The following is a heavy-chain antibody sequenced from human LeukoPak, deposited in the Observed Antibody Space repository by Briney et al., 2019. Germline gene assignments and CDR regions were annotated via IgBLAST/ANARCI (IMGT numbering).Heavy chain of an antibody. Sequence: SQTLSLTCTVSGVSNSSDNYFWSWIRQPAGKGLEWIGRIYTSGDTNYNPSLDSRVTISIDTSKNQFSLKLSSVTAADTAVYYCARERNDFWSGYYDYWGQGTVVTVSS. J-gene: IGHJ4*02. CDR3: ARERNDFWSGYYDY. CDR1: GVSNSSDNYF. D-gene: IGHD3-3*01. V-gene: IGHV4-61*02. CDR2: IYTSGDT.